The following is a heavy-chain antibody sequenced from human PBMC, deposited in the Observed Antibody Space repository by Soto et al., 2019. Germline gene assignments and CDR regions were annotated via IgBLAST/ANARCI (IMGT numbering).Heavy chain of an antibody. Sequence: PGESLKISCKGSGYSFTSYWIGWVRQMPGKGLEWMGIIYPGDSDTRYSPSFQGQVTISADKSISTAYLQWSSLKASDTAMYYCARSQYSSSWTRYYYYYYGMDVWGQGTTVTVSS. CDR1: GYSFTSYW. CDR2: IYPGDSDT. J-gene: IGHJ6*02. CDR3: ARSQYSSSWTRYYYYYYGMDV. D-gene: IGHD6-13*01. V-gene: IGHV5-51*01.